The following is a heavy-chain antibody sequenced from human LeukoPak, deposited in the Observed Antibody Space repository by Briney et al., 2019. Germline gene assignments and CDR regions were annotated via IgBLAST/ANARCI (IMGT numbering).Heavy chain of an antibody. CDR3: ARVPRYSSSWGSNDY. CDR1: GGSFSGYY. Sequence: PSETLSLTCAVYGGSFSGYYWSWNRQPPGKGLEWIGEINHSGSTNYNPSLKSRVTISVDTSKDQFSLKLSSVTAADTAVYYCARVPRYSSSWGSNDYWGQGTLVTVSS. J-gene: IGHJ4*02. CDR2: INHSGST. V-gene: IGHV4-34*01. D-gene: IGHD6-13*01.